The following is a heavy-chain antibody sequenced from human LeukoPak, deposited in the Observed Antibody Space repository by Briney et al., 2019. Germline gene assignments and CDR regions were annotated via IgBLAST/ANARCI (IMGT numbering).Heavy chain of an antibody. V-gene: IGHV3-74*01. CDR3: TTGGSYFFDY. Sequence: PGGSLRLSCAASGFTFSTYWMHWVRQAPGKGLVWVSRIDGEGSVTKYTDSVKGRSTISRDNAKNTVYLQMNSLRAEDTAVYYCTTGGSYFFDYWGQGTLVTVSS. CDR1: GFTFSTYW. CDR2: IDGEGSVT. D-gene: IGHD1-1*01. J-gene: IGHJ4*02.